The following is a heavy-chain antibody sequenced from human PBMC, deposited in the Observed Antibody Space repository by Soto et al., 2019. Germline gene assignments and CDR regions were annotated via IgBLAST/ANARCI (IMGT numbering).Heavy chain of an antibody. Sequence: LSLTCTVSGGSISSGDYYWSWIRQPPGKGLEWIGYIYYSGSTYYNPSLKSRVTISVDTSKNQFSLKLSSVTAADTAVYYCARDMIGTSRAYYYYGMDVWGQGTTVTVSS. CDR2: IYYSGST. V-gene: IGHV4-30-4*01. CDR3: ARDMIGTSRAYYYYGMDV. CDR1: GGSISSGDYY. J-gene: IGHJ6*02. D-gene: IGHD2-2*01.